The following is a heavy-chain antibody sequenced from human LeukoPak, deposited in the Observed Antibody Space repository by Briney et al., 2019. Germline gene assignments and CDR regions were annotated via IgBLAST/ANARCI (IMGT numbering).Heavy chain of an antibody. CDR3: RTARYYFDY. J-gene: IGHJ4*02. CDR2: IFHSGNT. CDR1: GGSFSGYY. Sequence: SETLSLTCAIYGGSFSGYYWSWIRQPPGKGLEWTGEIFHSGNTNYNPSLKSRVTISVDTSKNQFSLKLNSVTAADTAVYYCRTARYYFDYWGQGALVTVSS. V-gene: IGHV4-34*12. D-gene: IGHD6-6*01.